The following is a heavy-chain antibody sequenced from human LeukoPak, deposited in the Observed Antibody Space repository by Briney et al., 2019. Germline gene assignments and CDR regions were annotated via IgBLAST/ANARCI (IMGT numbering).Heavy chain of an antibody. CDR3: ARDRDKAVFDY. Sequence: PGGSLRLSCAASGFTFDDYAMHWVRHAPGKGLEWVSGISWNSGSIGYADSVKGRFTISRDNAKNSLYLQMNSLRAEDMALYYCARDRDKAVFDYWGQGTLVTASS. V-gene: IGHV3-9*03. CDR1: GFTFDDYA. CDR2: ISWNSGSI. D-gene: IGHD6-19*01. J-gene: IGHJ4*02.